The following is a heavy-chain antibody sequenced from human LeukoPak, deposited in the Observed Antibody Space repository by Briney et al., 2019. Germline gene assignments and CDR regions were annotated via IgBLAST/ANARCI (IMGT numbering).Heavy chain of an antibody. CDR1: GYTFTVFY. CDR3: ARSKVYPNDY. CDR2: INPNSGGT. V-gene: IGHV1-2*02. D-gene: IGHD1-14*01. Sequence: VASVKVSCTASGYTFTVFYMHWVRQAPGQGLEWMGWINPNSGGTSYAQKFQGRVTMTRDTSISTVYMELSRLRSDDTAVYYCARSKVYPNDYWGQGTLVTVSS. J-gene: IGHJ4*02.